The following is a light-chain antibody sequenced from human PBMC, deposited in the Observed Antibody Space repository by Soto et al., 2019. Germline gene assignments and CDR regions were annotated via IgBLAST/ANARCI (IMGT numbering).Light chain of an antibody. Sequence: DIQMTQSPSSLSASVGDTVTITCRASQSISVHLNWYQQKPGKVPKLLIYAASNLQSGVPSRFSGSGSETDFALTISIMQPEYFATYYCQQCYITPYTFGQGTKLDIK. CDR1: QSISVH. CDR2: AAS. CDR3: QQCYITPYT. V-gene: IGKV1-39*01. J-gene: IGKJ2*01.